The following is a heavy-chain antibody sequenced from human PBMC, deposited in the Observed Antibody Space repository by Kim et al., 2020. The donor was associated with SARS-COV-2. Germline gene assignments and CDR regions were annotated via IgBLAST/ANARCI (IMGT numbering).Heavy chain of an antibody. Sequence: TGYAQKFQGRVTMTRNTSISTAYMELSSLRSEDTAVYYCASYDELLGSDYWGQGTLVTVSS. CDR2: T. V-gene: IGHV1-8*01. J-gene: IGHJ4*02. D-gene: IGHD1-26*01. CDR3: ASYDELLGSDY.